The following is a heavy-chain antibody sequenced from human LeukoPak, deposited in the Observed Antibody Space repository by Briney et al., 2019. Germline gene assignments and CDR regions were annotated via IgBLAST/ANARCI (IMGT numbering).Heavy chain of an antibody. CDR1: GGSISSYY. J-gene: IGHJ4*02. CDR3: AGIQGNYFDY. Sequence: SETLSLTCTVSGGSISSYYWSWIRQPPGKGLEWIGYIYYSGSTNYNPSLRSRVTISVDTSKNQFSLRLTSVTAADTAVYYCAGIQGNYFDYWGQGTLVTVSS. D-gene: IGHD3-10*01. CDR2: IYYSGST. V-gene: IGHV4-59*08.